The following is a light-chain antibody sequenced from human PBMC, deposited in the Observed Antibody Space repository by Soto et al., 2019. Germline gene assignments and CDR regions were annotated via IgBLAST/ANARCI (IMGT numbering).Light chain of an antibody. V-gene: IGKV1-5*01. CDR3: QQYNTYSTWT. CDR2: NAS. Sequence: DIQMTQSPSTLSASVGDRVTITCRASQSISFYLAWYQQRPGKAPKVLIWNASSLQRGVPSRFSGSGSGTEFTLTTSSLQPDDFATYYCQQYNTYSTWTFGQGTKVE. J-gene: IGKJ1*01. CDR1: QSISFY.